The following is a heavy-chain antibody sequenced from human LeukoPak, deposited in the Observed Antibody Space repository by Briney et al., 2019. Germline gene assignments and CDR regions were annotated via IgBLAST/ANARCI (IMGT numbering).Heavy chain of an antibody. CDR3: AREREEYYFDY. D-gene: IGHD1-26*01. Sequence: AGGSLRLSCAASGFTFSSYAMHWVRQAPGKGLEWVAVISYDGSNKYYADSVKGRFTISRDNSKNTLYLQMNSLRAEDTAVYYCAREREEYYFDYWGQGTLVTVSS. CDR1: GFTFSSYA. J-gene: IGHJ4*02. V-gene: IGHV3-30-3*01. CDR2: ISYDGSNK.